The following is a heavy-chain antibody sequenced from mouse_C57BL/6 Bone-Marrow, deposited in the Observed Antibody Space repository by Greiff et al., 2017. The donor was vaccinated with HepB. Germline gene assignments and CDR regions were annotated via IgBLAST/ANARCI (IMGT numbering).Heavy chain of an antibody. V-gene: IGHV5-6*01. J-gene: IGHJ2*01. D-gene: IGHD2-3*01. CDR3: ARHGKRGLLRYYFDY. Sequence: EVQLVESGGDLVKPGGSLKLSCAASGFTFSSYGMSWVRQTPDKRLEWVATISSGGSYTYYPDSVKGRFTISRDNAKNTLYLQMSSLKSEDTAMYYCARHGKRGLLRYYFDYWGQGTTLTVSS. CDR2: ISSGGSYT. CDR1: GFTFSSYG.